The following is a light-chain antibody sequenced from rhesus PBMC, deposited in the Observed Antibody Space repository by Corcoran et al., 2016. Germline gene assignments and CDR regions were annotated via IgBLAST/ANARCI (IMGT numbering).Light chain of an antibody. CDR2: AAS. Sequence: DIQMTQSPSSLSASVGEKVTITCRASQGISSWIAWYQQKPGKAPKLLIYAASSLQSGVPSRFSGSGSGTDYTLTIISLQPEDFATYYCQQGYNTPRTFGQGTKVEIK. CDR3: QQGYNTPRT. V-gene: IGKV1-18*01. J-gene: IGKJ1*01. CDR1: QGISSW.